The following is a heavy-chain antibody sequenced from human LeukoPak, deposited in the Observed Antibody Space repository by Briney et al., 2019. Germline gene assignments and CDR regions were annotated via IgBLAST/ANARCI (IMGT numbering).Heavy chain of an antibody. CDR2: IYYSGST. CDR1: GGSISSHY. CDR3: ARLVRGYFDY. J-gene: IGHJ4*02. Sequence: SETLSLTCTVSGGSISSHYWSWIRQPPGKGLEWIGYIYYSGSTNYNPSLKSRVTISIDTSKNQFSLKLSSVTAADTAVYYCARLVRGYFDYWGQGTQVTVSS. V-gene: IGHV4-59*11.